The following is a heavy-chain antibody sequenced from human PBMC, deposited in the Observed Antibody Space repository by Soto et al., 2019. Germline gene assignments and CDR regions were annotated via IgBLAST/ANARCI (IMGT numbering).Heavy chain of an antibody. D-gene: IGHD2-15*01. CDR1: GFAFRGHT. CDR3: ARGDCRGGSCYGIDV. J-gene: IGHJ6*02. Sequence: EVQLGESGGGVVQPGGSLRLSCAASGFAFRGHTMKLVRQAPGKGREWVAYIGNTLDTIYYADSVKGRFIISRDDAMKSVFLNMSRLRDDDTAVYYCARGDCRGGSCYGIDVWGRGTTVTVSS. CDR2: IGNTLDTI. V-gene: IGHV3-48*02.